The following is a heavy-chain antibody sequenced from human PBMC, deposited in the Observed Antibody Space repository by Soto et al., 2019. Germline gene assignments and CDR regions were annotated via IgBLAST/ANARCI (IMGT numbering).Heavy chain of an antibody. CDR3: ARRLTSNSSYWFDS. CDR1: GFSLITSGVT. J-gene: IGHJ5*01. Sequence: QITLKESGPTLVKPTQTLTLTCTFSGFSLITSGVTVGWIRQPPGKALEWLALIYWDDDERYSPSLRSRLTFSKDTSKNQVVLTVTDMDPVDTATYYCARRLTSNSSYWFDSWGQGALVTVSS. D-gene: IGHD6-6*01. CDR2: IYWDDDE. V-gene: IGHV2-5*02.